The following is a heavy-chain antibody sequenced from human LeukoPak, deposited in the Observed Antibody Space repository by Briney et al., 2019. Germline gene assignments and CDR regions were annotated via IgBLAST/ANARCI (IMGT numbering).Heavy chain of an antibody. D-gene: IGHD3-10*01. CDR1: GGSIGSNY. CDR3: ARGPRGVYFDY. J-gene: IGHJ4*02. V-gene: IGHV4-59*01. CDR2: IYYIVST. Sequence: SETLSLTCTVSGGSIGSNYWNWIRQPPGKGLEWIGYIYYIVSTNYNPSLKSRVTISVDTSKNQFSLKVRSVTAADTAVYYCARGPRGVYFDYWGQGTLVTVSS.